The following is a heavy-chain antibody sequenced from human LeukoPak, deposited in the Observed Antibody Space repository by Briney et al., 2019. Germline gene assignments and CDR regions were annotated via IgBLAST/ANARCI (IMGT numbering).Heavy chain of an antibody. CDR1: GFTFSSYA. CDR2: ISGSGGST. Sequence: GGSLRLSCAASGFTFSSYAMSWVRQAPGKGLEWVSAISGSGGSTYNADSVKGRFTISRDNSRNTLYLQMNSLRAEDTAVYYCAKAKGRGSPGRDYFDYWGQGTLVTVSS. J-gene: IGHJ4*02. D-gene: IGHD3-10*01. V-gene: IGHV3-23*01. CDR3: AKAKGRGSPGRDYFDY.